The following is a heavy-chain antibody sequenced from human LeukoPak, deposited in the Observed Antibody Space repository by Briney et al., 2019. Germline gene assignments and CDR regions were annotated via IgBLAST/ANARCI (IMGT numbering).Heavy chain of an antibody. CDR1: GFTFSTYD. V-gene: IGHV3-48*03. D-gene: IGHD1/OR15-1a*01. CDR3: ARDWNSGLVY. Sequence: GGSLRLSCAASGFTFSTYDMYWVRQAPGKGLEWVSYISSNGKTIDYADSVKGRFTISRDNAKNSLLLEMNSLRSEDTAVYYCARDWNSGLVYWGQGTLVTVSS. J-gene: IGHJ4*02. CDR2: ISSNGKTI.